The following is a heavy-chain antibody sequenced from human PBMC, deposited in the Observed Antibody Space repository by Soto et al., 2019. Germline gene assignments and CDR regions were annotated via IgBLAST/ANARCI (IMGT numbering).Heavy chain of an antibody. J-gene: IGHJ4*02. Sequence: GGSLRLSCAASGFTFSDYYMSWIRQAPGKGLEWVSYISSSGSTIYYADSVKGRFTISRDNAKNSLYLQMNSLRAEDTAVYYCATTPYCSSTSCRDYWGQGTLVTVSS. D-gene: IGHD2-2*01. CDR3: ATTPYCSSTSCRDY. CDR2: ISSSGSTI. CDR1: GFTFSDYY. V-gene: IGHV3-11*01.